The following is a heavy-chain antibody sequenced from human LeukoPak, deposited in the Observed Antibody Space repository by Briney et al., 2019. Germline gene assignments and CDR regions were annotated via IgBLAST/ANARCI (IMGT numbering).Heavy chain of an antibody. V-gene: IGHV6-1*01. J-gene: IGHJ6*04. CDR1: GDSFSSNSAA. CDR3: ARDEYSYGYGGYYYGMDV. D-gene: IGHD5-18*01. Sequence: SQTLSLTCALSGDSFSSNSAAWNWVRQSPSRGLEWLGRTYYRSKLYNDYAVSVKSRITINPATSKNQFSLQLNSVTPEDTAVYYCARDEYSYGYGGYYYGMDVWGKGTTVTVSS. CDR2: TYYRSKLYN.